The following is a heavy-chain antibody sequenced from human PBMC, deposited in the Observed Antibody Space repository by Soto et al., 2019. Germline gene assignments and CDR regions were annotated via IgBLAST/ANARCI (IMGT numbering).Heavy chain of an antibody. D-gene: IGHD2-15*01. J-gene: IGHJ5*02. CDR2: MNPNSGNT. Sequence: QVQLVQSGAEVKKPGASVKVSCKASGYTFTSYDINWVRQATGQGLEWMGWMNPNSGNTGYAQKFQGRVTMTRNTSISTAYMELSSLRSEDTAVYYCARWSDIVVVVAPTGFDPWGQGTLVTVSS. CDR1: GYTFTSYD. CDR3: ARWSDIVVVVAPTGFDP. V-gene: IGHV1-8*01.